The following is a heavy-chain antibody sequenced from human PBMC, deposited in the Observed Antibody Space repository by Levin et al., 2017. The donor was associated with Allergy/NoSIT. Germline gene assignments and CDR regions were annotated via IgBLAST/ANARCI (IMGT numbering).Heavy chain of an antibody. CDR1: GGSISSYY. V-gene: IGHV4-59*01. CDR2: IYYSGST. Sequence: SETLSLTCTVSGGSISSYYWTWIRQPPGKGLEWIGYIYYSGSTNYNPSLKSRVTISVDTSKNQFSLKLSSVTAADAAVYYCARGGWDFEYWGQGTLVTVSS. J-gene: IGHJ4*02. CDR3: ARGGWDFEY. D-gene: IGHD6-19*01.